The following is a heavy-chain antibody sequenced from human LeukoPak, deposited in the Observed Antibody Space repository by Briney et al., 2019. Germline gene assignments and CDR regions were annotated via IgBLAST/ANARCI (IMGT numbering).Heavy chain of an antibody. CDR1: GGSISSGSYH. CDR2: IYTSGST. D-gene: IGHD2-15*01. V-gene: IGHV4-61*02. J-gene: IGHJ4*02. Sequence: PSETLSLTCTVSGGSISSGSYHWSWIRQPAGKGLEWIGRIYTSGSTNYNPSLKSRVTISVDTSKNQFSLKLSSVTAADTAVYYCARAPHPTRIAVSTGYFDYWGQGTLVTVSS. CDR3: ARAPHPTRIAVSTGYFDY.